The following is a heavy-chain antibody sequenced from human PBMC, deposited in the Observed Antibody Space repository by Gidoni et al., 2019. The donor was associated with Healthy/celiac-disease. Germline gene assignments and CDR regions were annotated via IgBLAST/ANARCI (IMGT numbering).Heavy chain of an antibody. CDR2: IYPGDSDT. V-gene: IGHV5-51*03. CDR3: ARRYYYDSSALSNAFDI. D-gene: IGHD3-22*01. Sequence: EVQLVQSGAEVKKPGESLKISCTGSGYSFTSYWIGWVRQMPGKGLEWMGIIYPGDSDTRYSPSFQGQVTISADKSISTAYLQWSSLKASDTAMYYCARRYYYDSSALSNAFDIWGQGTMVTVSS. CDR1: GYSFTSYW. J-gene: IGHJ3*02.